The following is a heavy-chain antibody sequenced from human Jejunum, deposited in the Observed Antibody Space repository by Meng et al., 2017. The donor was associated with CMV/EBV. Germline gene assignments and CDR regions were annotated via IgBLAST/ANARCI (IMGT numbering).Heavy chain of an antibody. Sequence: YWMNWIRQAPGKGLEWVAKISPDGSEKYYVDSVKGRFTISRDNAKSSLYLQMNSLRAEDTAVYYCARGACPGSSCNEFGSSAFDIWGPGTMVTVSS. J-gene: IGHJ3*02. D-gene: IGHD2-2*01. CDR3: ARGACPGSSCNEFGSSAFDI. CDR1: YW. CDR2: ISPDGSEK. V-gene: IGHV3-7*03.